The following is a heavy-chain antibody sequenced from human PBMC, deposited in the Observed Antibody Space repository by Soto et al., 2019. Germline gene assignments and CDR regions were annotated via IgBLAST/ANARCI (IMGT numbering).Heavy chain of an antibody. Sequence: SETLSLTCTVSGGSVSSGSYYWSWIRQPPGKGLEWIGYIYYSGSTNYNPSLKSRVTISVDTSKNQFSLKLSSVTAADTAVYYCAREQADIVATFYYYYYGMDVWGQGTTVTVSS. J-gene: IGHJ6*02. CDR2: IYYSGST. D-gene: IGHD5-12*01. V-gene: IGHV4-61*01. CDR1: GGSVSSGSYY. CDR3: AREQADIVATFYYYYYGMDV.